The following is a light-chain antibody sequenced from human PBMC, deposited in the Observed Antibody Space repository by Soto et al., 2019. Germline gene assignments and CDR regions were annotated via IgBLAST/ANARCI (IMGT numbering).Light chain of an antibody. V-gene: IGKV3-20*01. J-gene: IGKJ1*01. Sequence: EIVLTQSPATLSLSPGERATLSCRASQSVSSYLVWYQQKPGQAPSLLIYGASSRATGVPDRFSGSGSGTDFILIISRLEPEDFAVYYCHQYSSSPRGTFGQGTKVDIK. CDR2: GAS. CDR3: HQYSSSPRGT. CDR1: QSVSSY.